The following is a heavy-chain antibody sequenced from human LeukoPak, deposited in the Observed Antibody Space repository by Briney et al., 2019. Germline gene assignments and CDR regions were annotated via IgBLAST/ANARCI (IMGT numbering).Heavy chain of an antibody. D-gene: IGHD3-10*01. CDR3: ARVPYYYGSGSYYPYFDY. Sequence: GGSLRLSCAASGFTFSSDWMHWVRQAPGKGLVWVSRISSDGSSTSYADSVKGRFTISRDNAKNTLYLQMNSLRAEDTAVYYCARVPYYYGSGSYYPYFDYWGQGTLVTVSS. CDR1: GFTFSSDW. J-gene: IGHJ4*02. CDR2: ISSDGSST. V-gene: IGHV3-74*01.